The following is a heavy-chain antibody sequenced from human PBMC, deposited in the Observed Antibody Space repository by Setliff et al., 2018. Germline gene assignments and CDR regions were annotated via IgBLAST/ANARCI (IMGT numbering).Heavy chain of an antibody. D-gene: IGHD7-27*01. J-gene: IGHJ3*01. V-gene: IGHV4-4*02. CDR2: IYHDGNS. CDR1: GVSINSLTW. CDR3: ARQPPLNWAIPFDL. Sequence: PSETLSLTCAVSGVSINSLTWWSWVRQTPGKGFEWIGEIYHDGNSNFAPSVHYSPSLKSRAIMSIDKSKNQFSLHLSSMTAADTAVYYCARQPPLNWAIPFDLWGQGKRVTVS.